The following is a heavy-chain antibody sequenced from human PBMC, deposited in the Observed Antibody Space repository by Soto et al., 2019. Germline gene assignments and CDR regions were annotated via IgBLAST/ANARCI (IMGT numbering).Heavy chain of an antibody. CDR3: ARDSVSLLGAKSFDI. D-gene: IGHD2-21*01. V-gene: IGHV4-31*03. CDR1: GGFVNSGGSY. J-gene: IGHJ3*02. Sequence: QVQLQESGPGLLKPSQTLSLTCTVSGGFVNSGGSYWSWIRQHPAKGLEWIGFIYNSGNTYYNPSLQSRVTMSVDASKNQFSLQLSSVTAADTAVYYCARDSVSLLGAKSFDIWGQGTVVTVSS. CDR2: IYNSGNT.